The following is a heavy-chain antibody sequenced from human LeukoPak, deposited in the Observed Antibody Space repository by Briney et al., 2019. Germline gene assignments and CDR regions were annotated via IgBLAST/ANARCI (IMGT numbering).Heavy chain of an antibody. D-gene: IGHD2-21*02. CDR3: TVTHGASDFDY. CDR1: GFTFGDYA. V-gene: IGHV3-49*03. CDR2: IRSKAYGGTT. Sequence: GGSLRLSCTASGFTFGDYAMSWFRQAPGKGLKWVGFIRSKAYGGTTEYAASVKGRFTISRDDSKSIAYLQMNSLKTEDTAVYYCTVTHGASDFDYWGQGTLVTVSS. J-gene: IGHJ4*02.